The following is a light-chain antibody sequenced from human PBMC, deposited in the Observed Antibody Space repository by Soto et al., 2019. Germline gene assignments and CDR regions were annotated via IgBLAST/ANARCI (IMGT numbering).Light chain of an antibody. J-gene: IGKJ1*01. Sequence: IQMTQSPSSLSASVGDRVTITCRASQAIRNDLGWYQQKPGKALNLLIFGASNLQGGVPSRFSVSGSGTEFTLTISSLQPDDFATYYCQHYKMYSPWTCGQGTKVDIK. CDR3: QHYKMYSPWT. V-gene: IGKV1-17*01. CDR2: GAS. CDR1: QAIRND.